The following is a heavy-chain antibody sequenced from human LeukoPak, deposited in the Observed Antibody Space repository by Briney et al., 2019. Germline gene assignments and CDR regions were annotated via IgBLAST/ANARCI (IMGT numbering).Heavy chain of an antibody. Sequence: GGSLRLSCAASGFTFSSYSMNWVRQAPGKGLEWVSSISSSSSHIYYADSVKGRFTISRDNAKNSLYLQMNSLRAEDTAVYYCARAAPTDAFDIWGQGTMVTVSS. D-gene: IGHD4-17*01. CDR2: ISSSSSHI. V-gene: IGHV3-21*01. J-gene: IGHJ3*02. CDR1: GFTFSSYS. CDR3: ARAAPTDAFDI.